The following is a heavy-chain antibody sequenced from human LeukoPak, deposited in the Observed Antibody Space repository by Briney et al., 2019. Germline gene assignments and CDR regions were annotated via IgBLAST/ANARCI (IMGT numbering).Heavy chain of an antibody. CDR2: IKSKADGGTT. CDR1: GFTFKNAW. V-gene: IGHV3-15*01. D-gene: IGHD3-16*02. Sequence: GGSLRLSCAASGFTFKNAWMSWVRQAPGKGPEWVGRIKSKADGGTTDYAAPVKGRFTISRDDSKNSLYLQMNSLKTEDTAVYYCTTGGVWGSYRYILDYWGQGTLVTVSS. CDR3: TTGGVWGSYRYILDY. J-gene: IGHJ4*02.